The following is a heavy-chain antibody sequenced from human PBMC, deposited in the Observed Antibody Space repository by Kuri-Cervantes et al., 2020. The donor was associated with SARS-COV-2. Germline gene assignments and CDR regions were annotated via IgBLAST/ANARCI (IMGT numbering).Heavy chain of an antibody. J-gene: IGHJ4*02. CDR3: ARTWIQLWLLDY. V-gene: IGHV3-66*02. Sequence: GESLKISCAASGFTVSSNYMSWVRQAPGKGLEWVSVIYSGGSTYYVDSVKGRFTISRDNSKNTLYLQMNSLRAEDTAVYYCARTWIQLWLLDYWGQGTLVTVSS. D-gene: IGHD5-18*01. CDR2: IYSGGST. CDR1: GFTVSSNY.